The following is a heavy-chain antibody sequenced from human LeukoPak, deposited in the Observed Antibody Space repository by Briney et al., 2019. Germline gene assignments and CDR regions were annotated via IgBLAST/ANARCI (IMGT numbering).Heavy chain of an antibody. CDR3: AGEYSSGWRFDY. V-gene: IGHV4-30-2*01. Sequence: SETLSLTCAVSGGSISSGGYSWSWIRQPPGKGLELIGYIFHSGSTYYNPSLKSRVTISVDRSKNQFSLKLSSVTAADTAVYYCAGEYSSGWRFDYWGQGTLDTVSS. J-gene: IGHJ4*02. D-gene: IGHD6-19*01. CDR2: IFHSGST. CDR1: GGSISSGGYS.